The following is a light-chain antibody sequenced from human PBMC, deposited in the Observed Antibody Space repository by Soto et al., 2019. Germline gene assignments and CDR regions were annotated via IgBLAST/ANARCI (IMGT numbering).Light chain of an antibody. J-gene: IGKJ4*01. V-gene: IGKV1-9*01. CDR1: QGISSY. CDR3: QQLNSYPPRLT. CDR2: AAS. Sequence: DIQLTQSPSFLSASVGDRVPITCRASQGISSYLAWYQQKPGKAPKLLIYAASTLQSGVPSRFSGSGSGTEFTLTISSLQPEDFSTYYCQQLNSYPPRLTFGGGTKVEIK.